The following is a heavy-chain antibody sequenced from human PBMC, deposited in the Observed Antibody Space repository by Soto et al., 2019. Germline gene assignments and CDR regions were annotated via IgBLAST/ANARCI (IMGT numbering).Heavy chain of an antibody. CDR1: GFTFSSYW. V-gene: IGHV3-7*01. CDR2: IKQDGSEK. Sequence: EVQLVESGGGLVQPGGSLRLSCAASGFTFSSYWMSWVRQAPGKGLEWVANIKQDGSEKYYVDSVKGRFTISRDNAKNSLYLQMNSLRAEDTAVYYCAREPNWNDVWAFDIRGQGTMVTVSS. CDR3: AREPNWNDVWAFDI. J-gene: IGHJ3*02. D-gene: IGHD1-1*01.